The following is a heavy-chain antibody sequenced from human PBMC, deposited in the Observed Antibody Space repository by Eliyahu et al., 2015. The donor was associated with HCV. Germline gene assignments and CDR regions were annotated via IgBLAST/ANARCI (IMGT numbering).Heavy chain of an antibody. V-gene: IGHV3-33*01. CDR1: GVXFXSYG. J-gene: IGHJ4*02. CDR3: SRETIAAVTTGYFDY. D-gene: IGHD6-13*01. Sequence: QVQLVESGGGVVQPGRSLRLAXXAXGVXFXSYGLNWVRQAPXKGVGWVXVIWYDGSNKYYADSVKGRFTISRDNSKNTLYLQMNSLRAEDTAVYYCSRETIAAVTTGYFDYWGQGTLVTVSS. CDR2: IWYDGSNK.